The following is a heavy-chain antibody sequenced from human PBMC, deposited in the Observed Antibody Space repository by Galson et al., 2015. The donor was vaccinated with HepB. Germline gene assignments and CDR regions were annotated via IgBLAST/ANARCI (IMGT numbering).Heavy chain of an antibody. CDR1: GFTVSSNY. CDR3: ARGSGSYFTPSYYFDY. V-gene: IGHV3-66*01. J-gene: IGHJ4*02. D-gene: IGHD1-26*01. Sequence: SLRLSCAASGFTVSSNYMSWVRQAPGKGLEWVSVIYSGGSTYYADSVKGRFTISRDNSKNTLYLQMNSLRAEGTAVYYCARGSGSYFTPSYYFDYWGQGTLVTVSS. CDR2: IYSGGST.